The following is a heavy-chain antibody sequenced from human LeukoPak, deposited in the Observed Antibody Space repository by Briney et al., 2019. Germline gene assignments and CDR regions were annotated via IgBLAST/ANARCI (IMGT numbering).Heavy chain of an antibody. CDR2: MNPNSGNT. J-gene: IGHJ3*02. V-gene: IGHV1-8*01. D-gene: IGHD2-2*02. CDR1: GCTFTSYD. CDR3: ARVRYCSSTSCYKSPRGYDAFDI. Sequence: ASVKVSCKASGCTFTSYDINWVRQATGQGLEWMGWMNPNSGNTGYAQKFQGRVTMTRNTSISAAYMELSSLRSEDTAVYYCARVRYCSSTSCYKSPRGYDAFDIWGQGTMVTVSS.